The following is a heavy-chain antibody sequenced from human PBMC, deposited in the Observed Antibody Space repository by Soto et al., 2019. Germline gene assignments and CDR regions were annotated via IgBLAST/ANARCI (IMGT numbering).Heavy chain of an antibody. CDR1: SGSVSGGSYY. Sequence: SETLSLTCTVSSGSVSGGSYYWSWIRQPPGKGLEWIGYVYYTGTTNYNPSLKSRVTISLDTSKNQFSLKVTSVTAADTAVYYCARDAQVDTDMGGYYYYDMDVWGQGTTVTVSS. D-gene: IGHD5-18*01. J-gene: IGHJ6*02. CDR2: VYYTGTT. V-gene: IGHV4-61*01. CDR3: ARDAQVDTDMGGYYYYDMDV.